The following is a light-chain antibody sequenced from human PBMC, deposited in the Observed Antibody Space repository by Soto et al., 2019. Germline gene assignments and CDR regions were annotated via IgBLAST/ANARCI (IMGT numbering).Light chain of an antibody. J-gene: IGLJ1*01. CDR2: DVS. V-gene: IGLV2-8*01. Sequence: QSVLTQPPSASGSPGQSVAISCTGTSSDVGGYDYVSWYQQHPGKAPKLMIYDVSKRPSGVPDRFSGSKSGNTASLTVSGLQAEDEADYYCSSYADTYIVFGTGTKVTV. CDR3: SSYADTYIV. CDR1: SSDVGGYDY.